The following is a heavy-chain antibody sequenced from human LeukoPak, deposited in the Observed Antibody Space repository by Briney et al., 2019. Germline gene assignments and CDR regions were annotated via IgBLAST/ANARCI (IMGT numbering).Heavy chain of an antibody. CDR2: TYYRSKWNN. D-gene: IGHD2-15*01. J-gene: IGHJ5*02. CDR1: GDSIFMNGAA. Sequence: SQTLSVTCAISGDSIFMNGAAWNCIRQPPSRGLEWPGRTYYRSKWNNDYAVSVKSRLTINPDTSKNQFSLQLNSVTPEDTAVYYWARGGYGYCSVSGCSPGFDPWGQGTLVTVSS. CDR3: ARGGYGYCSVSGCSPGFDP. V-gene: IGHV6-1*01.